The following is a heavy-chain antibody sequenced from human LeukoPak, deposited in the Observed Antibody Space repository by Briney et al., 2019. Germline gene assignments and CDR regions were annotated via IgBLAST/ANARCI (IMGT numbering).Heavy chain of an antibody. CDR2: IYNGGTT. D-gene: IGHD6-19*01. V-gene: IGHV3-53*01. CDR3: ARVYYNSGWYGEGYHYYMDV. CDR1: GFTVSNTY. Sequence: RPGGSLRLSCAAPGFTVSNTYVNWVRQAPGKGLEWVSIIYNGGTTYYADSVKGRFTISRDNSKNTLYLQMNSLRAEDTAIYYCARVYYNSGWYGEGYHYYMDVWGKGTTVTVSS. J-gene: IGHJ6*03.